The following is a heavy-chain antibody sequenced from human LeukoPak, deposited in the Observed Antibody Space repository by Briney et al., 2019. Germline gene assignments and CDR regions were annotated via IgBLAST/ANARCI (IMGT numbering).Heavy chain of an antibody. CDR3: AKKGATTGDFDY. CDR2: ISGSGGDT. V-gene: IGHV3-23*01. J-gene: IGHJ4*02. CDR1: GFTFSSYA. D-gene: IGHD1-26*01. Sequence: PGGSLRLSCAASGFTFSSYAMSWVRQAPGKGPEWVSAISGSGGDTYYADSVKGRFTISRDNSKNTLYLRMNSLRAEDTAVYYCAKKGATTGDFDYWGQGTLVTVSS.